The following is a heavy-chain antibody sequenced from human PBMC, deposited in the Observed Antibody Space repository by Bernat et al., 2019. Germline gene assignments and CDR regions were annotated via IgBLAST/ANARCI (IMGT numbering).Heavy chain of an antibody. V-gene: IGHV3-20*04. CDR1: GFTFDDYG. J-gene: IGHJ4*02. D-gene: IGHD5-12*01. CDR3: ARYSGYDYYRENFDY. Sequence: EVQLVESGGGVVRPGGSLRLSCAASGFTFDDYGMSWVRQAPGKGLEWVSGINWNGGSTGYADSVEGRFTISRDNAKNSLYLQMNSLRAEDTALYYCARYSGYDYYRENFDYWGQGTLVTVSS. CDR2: INWNGGST.